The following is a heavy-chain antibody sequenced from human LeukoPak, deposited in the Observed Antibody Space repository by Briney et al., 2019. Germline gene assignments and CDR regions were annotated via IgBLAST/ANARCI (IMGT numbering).Heavy chain of an antibody. Sequence: GGSLRLSCAASGFTFSSYEMNWVRQAPGKGLEWVSYISSSGSTAYYADSVKGRFTIFRDNAKNSLYLQMNSLRAEDTAVYYCARDTLVYADSPDAFDIWGQGTMVTVSS. CDR1: GFTFSSYE. D-gene: IGHD4-17*01. J-gene: IGHJ3*02. CDR3: ARDTLVYADSPDAFDI. CDR2: ISSSGSTA. V-gene: IGHV3-48*03.